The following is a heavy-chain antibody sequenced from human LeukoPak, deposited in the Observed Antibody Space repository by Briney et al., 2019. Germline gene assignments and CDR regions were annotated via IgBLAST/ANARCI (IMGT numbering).Heavy chain of an antibody. CDR1: GFTFKVYS. V-gene: IGHV3-21*01. Sequence: GGSLRLSCAASGFTFKVYSMNRVRQAPGKGLEWVSSISSGTSHIYYADSVKGRFTIARDNGKNSLYLQMNSLRAEDTALYYCARGLTSSWNPNYFDYWGQGTLVTVSS. CDR3: ARGLTSSWNPNYFDY. J-gene: IGHJ4*02. CDR2: ISSGTSHI. D-gene: IGHD6-13*01.